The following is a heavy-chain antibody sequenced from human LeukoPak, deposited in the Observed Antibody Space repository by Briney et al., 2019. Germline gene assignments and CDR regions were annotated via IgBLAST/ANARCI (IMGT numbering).Heavy chain of an antibody. CDR1: SGSFSGYY. CDR2: INHSGST. D-gene: IGHD3-10*01. CDR3: ARGRRPYYYGSGSYYNQYYFDY. Sequence: SETLSLTCAVYSGSFSGYYWSWIRQPPGKGLEWIGEINHSGSTNYNPSLKSRVTISVDTSKNQFSLKLSSVTAADTAVYYCARGRRPYYYGSGSYYNQYYFDYWGQGTLVTVSS. V-gene: IGHV4-34*01. J-gene: IGHJ4*02.